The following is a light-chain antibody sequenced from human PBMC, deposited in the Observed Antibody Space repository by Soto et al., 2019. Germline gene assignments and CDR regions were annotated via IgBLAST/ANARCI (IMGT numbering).Light chain of an antibody. Sequence: EIVLTPSPGTLSLSPGARATLCSRAIQTLSTNSLAWYQQRPGQTPRLLIYAASTRDTDIPDRFNGSGSGTDFTLTISRLEPEDFAVYYCQQYASSPPLTFGGGTKVDIK. CDR1: QTLSTNS. CDR3: QQYASSPPLT. V-gene: IGKV3-20*01. J-gene: IGKJ4*01. CDR2: AAS.